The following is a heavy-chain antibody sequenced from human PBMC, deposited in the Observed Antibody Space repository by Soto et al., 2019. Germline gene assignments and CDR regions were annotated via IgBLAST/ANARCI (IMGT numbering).Heavy chain of an antibody. D-gene: IGHD2-8*01. CDR2: IDPKSGGT. V-gene: IGHV1-2*04. CDR1: GYSFTDYH. J-gene: IGHJ6*02. Sequence: ASVKVSCKASGYSFTDYHIHWVRQAPGQGLEWLGRIDPKSGGTSTAQKFQGWVTMTTDTSISTASMELTRLTSDDTAIYYCARGDSTDCSNGVCSFFYNHDMDVWGQGTTVTVSS. CDR3: ARGDSTDCSNGVCSFFYNHDMDV.